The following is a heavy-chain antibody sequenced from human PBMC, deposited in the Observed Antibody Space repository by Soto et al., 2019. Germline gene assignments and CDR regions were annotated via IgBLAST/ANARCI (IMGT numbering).Heavy chain of an antibody. V-gene: IGHV4-34*01. CDR1: GGSFSGYY. CDR2: INHSGST. J-gene: IGHJ5*02. Sequence: SETLSLTCAVYGGSFSGYYWSWIRQPPGKGLEWIGEINHSGSTNYNPSLKSRVTISVDTSKNQFSLKLSSVTAADTAVYYCARGRIVLMVYAILNWFDPWGQGTLVNVSS. D-gene: IGHD2-8*01. CDR3: ARGRIVLMVYAILNWFDP.